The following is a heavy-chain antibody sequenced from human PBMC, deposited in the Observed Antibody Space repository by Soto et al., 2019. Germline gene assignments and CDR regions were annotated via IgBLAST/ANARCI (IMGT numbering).Heavy chain of an antibody. CDR3: ARHLSDYAKYYFDD. V-gene: IGHV3-48*02. CDR1: GFTLNTAS. D-gene: IGHD4-17*01. CDR2: ISSSGATI. J-gene: IGHJ4*02. Sequence: GGSLRLSCGASGFTLNTASMNWVRQAPGKGLEWVSYISSSGATIYYADSVRGRFTISRDIAKNSLYLKMNSLKDEDTAVYFCARHLSDYAKYYFDDSGQGATVTVYS.